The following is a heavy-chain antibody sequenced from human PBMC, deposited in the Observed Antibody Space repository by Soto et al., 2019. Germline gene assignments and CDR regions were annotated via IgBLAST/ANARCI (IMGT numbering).Heavy chain of an antibody. D-gene: IGHD5-18*01. CDR1: GYTFTSYA. CDR3: ERDPGYSYGYN. Sequence: QVQLVQSGAEVKKPGASVKVSCKASGYTFTSYAMHLVRQAPGQRLEWMGWINAGNGNTNYSQKFQGRVTITRDTSASTAYMELSSLRSEDTAVYYCERDPGYSYGYNWGQGTLVTVSS. V-gene: IGHV1-3*01. J-gene: IGHJ4*02. CDR2: INAGNGNT.